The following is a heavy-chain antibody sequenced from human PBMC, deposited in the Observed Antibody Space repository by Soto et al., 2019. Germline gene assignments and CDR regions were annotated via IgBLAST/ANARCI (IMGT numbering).Heavy chain of an antibody. CDR1: GFPFSRYG. CDR2: ISWDGLAQ. J-gene: IGHJ4*02. Sequence: VQLVESGGGVVQPGRSLRLLCEASGFPFSRYGMHWVRQAPGMGLEWVAVISWDGLAQYYGDSVRGRFTISRDNSQSTLYLQMNSLRTEDTAIYYCAKETIQVGGHNYFDYWGQGVLVTVSS. CDR3: AKETIQVGGHNYFDY. V-gene: IGHV3-30*18. D-gene: IGHD1-1*01.